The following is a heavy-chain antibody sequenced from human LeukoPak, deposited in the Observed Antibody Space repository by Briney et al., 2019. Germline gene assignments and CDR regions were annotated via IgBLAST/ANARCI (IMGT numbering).Heavy chain of an antibody. CDR1: GGSISSYY. V-gene: IGHV4-59*01. CDR3: ARSSSSGVFDY. J-gene: IGHJ4*02. CDR2: IYYSGST. Sequence: SETLSLTCTVSGGSISSYYWSWIRQPPGKGLGWIGYIYYSGSTDYNPSLKSRVTISVDTSKNQFSLKLSSVTAADTAVYYCARSSSSGVFDYWGQGTLVTVSS. D-gene: IGHD6-6*01.